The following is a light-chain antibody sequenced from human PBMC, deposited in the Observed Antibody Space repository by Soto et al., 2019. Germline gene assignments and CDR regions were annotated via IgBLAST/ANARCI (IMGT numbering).Light chain of an antibody. J-gene: IGLJ1*01. Sequence: QSVLTQPASVSGSPGQSITISCTGTSSDVGRYNYVSWYQQYPGRAPKLIIYEVTNRPSGVSDRFSGSKSGNVASLTISGLQAADEADYYCGSYTSTSVRIFGTGTKVTVL. CDR1: SSDVGRYNY. CDR3: GSYTSTSVRI. CDR2: EVT. V-gene: IGLV2-14*01.